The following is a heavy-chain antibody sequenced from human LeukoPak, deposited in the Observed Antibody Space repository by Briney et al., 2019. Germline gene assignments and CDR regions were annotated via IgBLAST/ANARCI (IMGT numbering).Heavy chain of an antibody. V-gene: IGHV4-59*05. J-gene: IGHJ3*02. CDR3: SGGIDEAGKAFDI. CDR1: GFTFSSYG. D-gene: IGHD3-10*01. Sequence: GSLRLSCAASGFTFSSYGMHWVRQPPGKGLEWIGSVYYSGNTFYSPSLKSRVTISVDTSKNQFSLNLRSVTAADTAVYYCSGGIDEAGKAFDIWGQGTMVAVSS. CDR2: VYYSGNT.